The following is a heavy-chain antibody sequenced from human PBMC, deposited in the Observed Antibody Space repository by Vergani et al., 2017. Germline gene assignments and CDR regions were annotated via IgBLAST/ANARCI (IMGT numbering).Heavy chain of an antibody. CDR1: GFTFSSYD. V-gene: IGHV3-13*01. J-gene: IGHJ4*02. CDR2: IGTAGDT. CDR3: AKEEYYYDSSGYWRTYNY. Sequence: EVQLVESGGGLVQPGGSLRLSCAASGFTFSSYDMHWVRQATGKGLEWVSAIGTAGDTYYPGSVKGRFTISRDNSKNTLYLQMNSLRAEDTAVYYCAKEEYYYDSSGYWRTYNYWGQGTLVTVSS. D-gene: IGHD3-22*01.